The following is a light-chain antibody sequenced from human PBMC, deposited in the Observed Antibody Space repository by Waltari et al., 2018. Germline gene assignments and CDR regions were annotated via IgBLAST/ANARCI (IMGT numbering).Light chain of an antibody. J-gene: IGLJ2*01. CDR2: TNS. CDR3: ASWDDSLSSVV. V-gene: IGLV1-44*01. Sequence: QSVLTQPPSASGTPGQKVTISCSGSSSNIGRNPVKWYQQLPGTAPKLLIYTNSQRPSGVPDRFSGSKSGTSASLAISGLQSEHEADYYCASWDDSLSSVVFGGGTKLTIL. CDR1: SSNIGRNP.